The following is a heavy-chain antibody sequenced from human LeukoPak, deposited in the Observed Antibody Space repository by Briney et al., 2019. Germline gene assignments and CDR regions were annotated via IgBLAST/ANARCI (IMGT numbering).Heavy chain of an antibody. CDR2: ITGDGSST. CDR3: AKDKGDYYGSGSYPLFHY. CDR1: GFTFDHYA. Sequence: GGSLRLSCAASGFTFDHYAMHWVRQAPGKGLEWVSLITGDGSSTYYADSVKGRFTISRDNSKNSLYLQMSSLRTEDIALYYCAKDKGDYYGSGSYPLFHYWGQGTLVTVSS. J-gene: IGHJ4*02. V-gene: IGHV3-43*02. D-gene: IGHD3-10*01.